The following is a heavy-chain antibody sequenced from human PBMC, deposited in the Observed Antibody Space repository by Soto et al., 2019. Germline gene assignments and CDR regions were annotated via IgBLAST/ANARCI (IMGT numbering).Heavy chain of an antibody. CDR1: GFTFSSYG. J-gene: IGHJ4*02. V-gene: IGHV3-30*18. Sequence: QVQLVESGGGVVQPGRSLRLSCAASGFTFSSYGMHWVRQAPGKGLEWVAVISYDGNNKYYADSVKGRLTISRDNFKNTLYLQMDSLRAEDTAMYYCAKDHLETTVTTPSYWGQGTLVTVSS. CDR3: AKDHLETTVTTPSY. CDR2: ISYDGNNK. D-gene: IGHD4-17*01.